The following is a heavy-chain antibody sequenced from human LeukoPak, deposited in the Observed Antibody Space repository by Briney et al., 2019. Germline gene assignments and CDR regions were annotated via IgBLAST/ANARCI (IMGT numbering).Heavy chain of an antibody. J-gene: IGHJ4*02. CDR1: GFTFSSYA. D-gene: IGHD2-15*01. Sequence: GGSLRLSCAASGFTFSSYAMSWVRQAPGKGLEWVSVTSGSGGSTYYAGSVKGRFTISRDNSKNTLYLQMNSLRVEDTAVYYCAKNGGSQCYSHLDSWGQGTLVTVSS. CDR2: TSGSGGST. CDR3: AKNGGSQCYSHLDS. V-gene: IGHV3-23*01.